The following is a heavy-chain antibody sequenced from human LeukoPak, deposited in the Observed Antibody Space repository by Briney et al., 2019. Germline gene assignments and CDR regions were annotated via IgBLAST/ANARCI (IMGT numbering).Heavy chain of an antibody. CDR1: GYTFTSYA. V-gene: IGHV7-4-1*02. CDR2: INTNTGNP. CDR3: ARVLRYFDWFSNDAFDI. Sequence: ASVKVSCKASGYTFTSYAINWVRQAPGQGLEWMGWINTNTGNPTYAQGFTGRFVFSLDTSVSTAYLQISSLKAEDTAVYYCARVLRYFDWFSNDAFDIWGQGTMVTVSS. J-gene: IGHJ3*02. D-gene: IGHD3-9*01.